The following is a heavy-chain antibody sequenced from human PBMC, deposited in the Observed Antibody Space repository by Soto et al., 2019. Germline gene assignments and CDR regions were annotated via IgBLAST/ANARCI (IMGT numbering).Heavy chain of an antibody. V-gene: IGHV3-11*04. CDR1: GFTFSDYY. Sequence: GGSLRLSCAASGFTFSDYYMSWIRQAPGKGLEWVSYISDDGSRADYADSVKGRFTISRDNAKNTLYLEMHVLRADDTAVYYCTRGPRPSSVGTGAFWGQGTPVTSPQ. CDR3: TRGPRPSSVGTGAF. CDR2: ISDDGSRA. J-gene: IGHJ4*02. D-gene: IGHD3-10*01.